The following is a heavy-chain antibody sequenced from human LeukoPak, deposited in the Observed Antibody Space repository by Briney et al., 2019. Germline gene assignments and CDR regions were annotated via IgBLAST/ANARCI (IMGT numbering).Heavy chain of an antibody. CDR2: MYYTGST. V-gene: IGHV4-39*01. J-gene: IGHJ3*02. Sequence: SETLSLACTVSGGSVSSSNYYWGWIRQPPGKGLEWIGNMYYTGSTYHNPSLKSRVTISIDTSKNQFSLKLSSVTATDTAVYYCATLHYDSSGYFDAFDIWGQGIMVTVSS. CDR3: ATLHYDSSGYFDAFDI. D-gene: IGHD3-22*01. CDR1: GGSVSSSNYY.